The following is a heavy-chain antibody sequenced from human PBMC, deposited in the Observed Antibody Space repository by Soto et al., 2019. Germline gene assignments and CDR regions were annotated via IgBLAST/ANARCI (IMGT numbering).Heavy chain of an antibody. D-gene: IGHD3-22*01. Sequence: QVQLVQSGAEVKKPGASVKVSCKASGYTFTSYGISWVRQAPGQGLEWMGWISAYNGNTNYAQKLQGRVTMTTDTSTSTAYMELRSLRSDDTAVYYCARERAHYYASSGHANDYWGQGTLVTVSS. CDR2: ISAYNGNT. J-gene: IGHJ4*02. CDR3: ARERAHYYASSGHANDY. CDR1: GYTFTSYG. V-gene: IGHV1-18*01.